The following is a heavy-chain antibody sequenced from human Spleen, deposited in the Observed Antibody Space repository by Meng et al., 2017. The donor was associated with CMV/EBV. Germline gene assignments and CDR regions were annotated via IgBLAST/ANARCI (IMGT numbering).Heavy chain of an antibody. V-gene: IGHV1-2*02. CDR2: ITPNSGGT. D-gene: IGHD1-7*01. Sequence: ASVKVSCKASGYTFTSYGISWVRQAPGQGPEWMGWITPNSGGTHYAQKFQGRVTMTGDTSISTAYMEMSGLTSDDTAAYYCARGGSNWNYYDCFEHWGQGTLVTVSS. CDR3: ARGGSNWNYYDCFEH. CDR1: GYTFTSYG. J-gene: IGHJ4*02.